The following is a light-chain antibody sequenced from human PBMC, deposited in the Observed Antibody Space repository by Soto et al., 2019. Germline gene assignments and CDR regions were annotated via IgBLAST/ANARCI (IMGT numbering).Light chain of an antibody. CDR1: SSDVGAYNY. V-gene: IGLV2-11*01. CDR3: CSYAGSYTVV. Sequence: QSVLTQPRSVSGSPGQSVTISCTGTSSDVGAYNYVSWYQQHPGKVPKLMIYDVSRRPSGVPDRFSGSKSGNTASLTISGLQAADEADYYCCSYAGSYTVVFGGGTKLTVL. J-gene: IGLJ3*02. CDR2: DVS.